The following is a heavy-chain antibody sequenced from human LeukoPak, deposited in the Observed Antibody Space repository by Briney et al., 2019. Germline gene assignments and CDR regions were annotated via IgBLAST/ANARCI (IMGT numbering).Heavy chain of an antibody. J-gene: IGHJ3*02. CDR3: ARAEDPYDFWSGVDAFEI. CDR1: GYTFTGYY. CDR2: INPTSGGT. V-gene: IGHV1-2*02. Sequence: ASVKDSCKAPGYTFTGYYLHWVRQAPGQGLEWMGWINPTSGGTNYAQKFQGRVTMARDTSITTAYMDLSRLTSDDTAMYYCARAEDPYDFWSGVDAFEIWGHGTMVTVSS. D-gene: IGHD3-3*01.